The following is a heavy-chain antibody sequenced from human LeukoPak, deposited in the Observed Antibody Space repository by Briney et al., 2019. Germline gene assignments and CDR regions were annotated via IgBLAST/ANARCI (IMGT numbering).Heavy chain of an antibody. D-gene: IGHD6-6*01. J-gene: IGHJ6*03. CDR1: GYTFTSYD. CDR2: MNPNSGNT. V-gene: IGHV1-8*01. CDR3: SSSSRDYYYMDV. Sequence: ASVKVSCKASGYTFTSYDINWVRQATGQGLEWVGWMNPNSGNTGYAQKFQGRVTMTRNTSISTAYMELSSLRSEDTAVYYCSSSSRDYYYMDVWGKGTTVTDSS.